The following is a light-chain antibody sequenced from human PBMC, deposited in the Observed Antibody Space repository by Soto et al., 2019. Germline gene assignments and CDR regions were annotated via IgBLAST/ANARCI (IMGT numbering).Light chain of an antibody. V-gene: IGKV1-39*01. CDR3: QQSYSTPLT. J-gene: IGKJ4*01. CDR1: QSISSY. Sequence: DIQMTQSPSSLSASVGDRVTITCRAGQSISSYLNWYQQKQGKAPNLLIYAASSLQSGVPSRFSGSGSGTDLALTISSLQPDDFATYYCQQSYSTPLTFGGGTKVEIK. CDR2: AAS.